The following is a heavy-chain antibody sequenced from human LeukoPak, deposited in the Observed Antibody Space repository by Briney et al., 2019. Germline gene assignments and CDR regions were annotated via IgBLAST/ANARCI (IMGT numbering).Heavy chain of an antibody. J-gene: IGHJ4*02. CDR2: IKQDGSEK. V-gene: IGHV3-7*01. D-gene: IGHD1-26*01. CDR1: GGSISSYY. Sequence: ETLSLTCTVSGGSISSYYWSWVRQAPGKGLEWVANIKQDGSEKYYVDSVKGRFTISRDNAKNSLYLQMNSLRAEDTAVYYCASQGVGATKRGDYWGQGTLVTVSS. CDR3: ASQGVGATKRGDY.